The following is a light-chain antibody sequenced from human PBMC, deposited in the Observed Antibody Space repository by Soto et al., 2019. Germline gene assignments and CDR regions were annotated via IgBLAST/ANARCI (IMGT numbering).Light chain of an antibody. CDR2: KAS. V-gene: IGKV1-5*03. CDR3: QQYNNYGSWT. Sequence: DIQMTQSPSTLSASVGDRVTITCRASQSISSWLAWYQQKPGKAPKLLIYKASTLESGGPSRFSGSGSGTEFTLTISSLQPDDFATYYCQQYNNYGSWTFGQGTKVEIK. J-gene: IGKJ1*01. CDR1: QSISSW.